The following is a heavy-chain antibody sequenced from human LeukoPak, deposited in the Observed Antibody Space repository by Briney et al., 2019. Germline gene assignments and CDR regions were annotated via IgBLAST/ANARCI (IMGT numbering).Heavy chain of an antibody. CDR1: GFTFDDYA. D-gene: IGHD6-6*01. Sequence: GRSLRLSCAASGFTFDDYAMHWVRQAPGNGLEWVSGISWNSGSIGYADSVKGRFTISRDNAKNSLYLQMNSLRAEDTALYYCADAIAARDAFDIWGQGTMVTVSS. CDR2: ISWNSGSI. V-gene: IGHV3-9*01. J-gene: IGHJ3*02. CDR3: ADAIAARDAFDI.